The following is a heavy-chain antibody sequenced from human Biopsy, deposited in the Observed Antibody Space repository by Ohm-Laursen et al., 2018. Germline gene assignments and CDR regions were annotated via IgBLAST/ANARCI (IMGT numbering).Heavy chain of an antibody. CDR1: GGSISNNNYY. V-gene: IGHV4-39*01. D-gene: IGHD3-22*01. CDR2: IFYRGST. J-gene: IGHJ5*02. CDR3: ARDYDTSGYYYVS. Sequence: GTLSLTCTVSGGSISNNNYYWGWIRQPPGKGLEWIGSIFYRGSTHYKPSLKSRVNISVDTSKNQFSLKPNSVTAADTAVYYCARDYDTSGYYYVSWGQGTLVTVSS.